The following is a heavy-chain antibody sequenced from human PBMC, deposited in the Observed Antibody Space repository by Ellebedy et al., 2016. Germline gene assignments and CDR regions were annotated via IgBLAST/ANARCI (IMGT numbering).Heavy chain of an antibody. D-gene: IGHD4-11*01. CDR1: GGSIDSYY. J-gene: IGHJ4*02. CDR2: IYYSGST. V-gene: IGHV4-39*01. Sequence: SETLSLXXTVSGGSIDSYYWGWIRQPPGKGLEWIGSIYYSGSTYYNPSLKSRVTISVDTSKNQFSLKLSSVTAADTAVYYCARHYSNYLDYWGQGTLVTVSS. CDR3: ARHYSNYLDY.